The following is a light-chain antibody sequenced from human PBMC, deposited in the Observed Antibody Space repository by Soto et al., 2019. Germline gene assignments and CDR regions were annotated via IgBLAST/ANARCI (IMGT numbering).Light chain of an antibody. CDR3: QQYNNWLQT. V-gene: IGKV3-15*01. J-gene: IGKJ1*01. CDR1: QSVSSN. CDR2: GAS. Sequence: EIVMTQSPATLSVSPGERATLSCRASQSVSSNLAWYQQKPGHAPRLLIYGASTRATGIPARFSGSGSGTEFTLTISSLQSEDFAVYYCQQYNNWLQTFGQGTKVEIK.